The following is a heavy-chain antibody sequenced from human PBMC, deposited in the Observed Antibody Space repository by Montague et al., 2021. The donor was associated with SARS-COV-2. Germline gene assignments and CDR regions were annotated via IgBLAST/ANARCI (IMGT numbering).Heavy chain of an antibody. CDR3: AKDKGVAYYFDH. Sequence: SLRLSCAASGITFSNYAMSWVRQAPGKGLEWVSAISGSGGSTYYADSVKGRFTISRDKSKNTLYLQMNSLRAGDTAVYYCAKDKGVAYYFDHWGQGTLVTVSS. V-gene: IGHV3-23*01. CDR1: GITFSNYA. J-gene: IGHJ4*02. D-gene: IGHD2-15*01. CDR2: ISGSGGST.